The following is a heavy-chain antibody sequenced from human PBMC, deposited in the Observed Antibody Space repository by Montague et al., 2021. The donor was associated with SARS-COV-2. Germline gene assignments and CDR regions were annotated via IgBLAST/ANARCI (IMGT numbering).Heavy chain of an antibody. CDR1: GGSISSGDYY. V-gene: IGHV4-31*03. Sequence: TLSLTCTVSGGSISSGDYYWSRNRPHPGQDLEWNGYLYHPGSTHYNPSLQSRVTIATETSKNYFSLNLSSVTAADSAVYYCARDSGYYDSSGYSYDAFDTWGQGTKVTVSS. CDR2: LYHPGST. J-gene: IGHJ3*02. CDR3: ARDSGYYDSSGYSYDAFDT. D-gene: IGHD3-22*01.